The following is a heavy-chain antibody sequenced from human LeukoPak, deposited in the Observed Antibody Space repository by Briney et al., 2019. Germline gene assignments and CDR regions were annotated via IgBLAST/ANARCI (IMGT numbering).Heavy chain of an antibody. D-gene: IGHD2-15*01. CDR3: ARDPLGYCSGGSCAPP. Sequence: PSQTLSLTCTVSGGSISSGSYYWSWIRQPAGKGLEWIGRIYTSGSTNYNPSLKSRVTISVDTSKNQFSLKLSSVTAADTAVYYCARDPLGYCSGGSCAPPWGQGTLVTVSS. J-gene: IGHJ5*02. CDR1: GGSISSGSYY. V-gene: IGHV4-61*02. CDR2: IYTSGST.